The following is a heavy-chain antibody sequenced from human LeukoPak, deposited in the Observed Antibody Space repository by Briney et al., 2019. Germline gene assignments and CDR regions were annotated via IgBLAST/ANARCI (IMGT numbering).Heavy chain of an antibody. CDR3: ARALNGFDI. CDR2: IKQDGSEK. V-gene: IGHV3-7*01. CDR1: GFTFSKYA. Sequence: GGSLRLSCVGSGFTFSKYAMNWVRQAPGKGLEWVANIKQDGSEKYYVDSVKGRFTISRDNAKNSLYLQMNSLRAEDTAVYYCARALNGFDIWGPGTLVTVSS. J-gene: IGHJ3*02.